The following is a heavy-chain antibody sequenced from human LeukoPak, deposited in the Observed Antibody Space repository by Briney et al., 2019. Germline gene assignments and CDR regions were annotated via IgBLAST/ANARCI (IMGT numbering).Heavy chain of an antibody. D-gene: IGHD3-3*01. Sequence: ASVKVSCKASGYTFTSYGISWVRQAPGQGLEWMGWINPNSGGTNYAQKFQGRVTMTRDTSISTAYMELRSLRSDDTAVYYCARDNFWSGYYSPDLGYWGQGALVTVSS. CDR1: GYTFTSYG. J-gene: IGHJ4*02. CDR3: ARDNFWSGYYSPDLGY. CDR2: INPNSGGT. V-gene: IGHV1-2*02.